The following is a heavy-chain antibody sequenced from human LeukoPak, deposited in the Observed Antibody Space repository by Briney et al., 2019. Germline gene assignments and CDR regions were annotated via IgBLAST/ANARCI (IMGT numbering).Heavy chain of an antibody. CDR1: GFTFSSFW. V-gene: IGHV3-7*01. CDR3: AREVDRSFGY. Sequence: GGSLRLSCAASGFTFSSFWMSWVRQAPGKGPEWVANINQESNEKYYVDSVRGRFTISRDKAKNSLSLQMNSLRVEDTAVYYCAREVDRSFGYWGQGNVVTVSS. D-gene: IGHD2-15*01. J-gene: IGHJ4*02. CDR2: INQESNEK.